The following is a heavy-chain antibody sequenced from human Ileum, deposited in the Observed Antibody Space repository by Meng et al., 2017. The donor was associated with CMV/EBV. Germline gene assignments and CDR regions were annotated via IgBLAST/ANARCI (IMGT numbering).Heavy chain of an antibody. CDR3: ARVGDFSTTSFNFYYYGMDV. D-gene: IGHD2-2*01. Sequence: GGSLRLSCAASGFTFSNYWMSWVRQAPGKGLEWVASIKQDGSEKYYVDSVKGRFTFSRDNAKNSLHLQMNSLRAEDTAVYYCARVGDFSTTSFNFYYYGMDVWGQGTTVT. CDR2: IKQDGSEK. J-gene: IGHJ6*02. CDR1: GFTFSNYW. V-gene: IGHV3-7*01.